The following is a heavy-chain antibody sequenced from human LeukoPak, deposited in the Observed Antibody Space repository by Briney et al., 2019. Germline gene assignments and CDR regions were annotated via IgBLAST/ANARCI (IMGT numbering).Heavy chain of an antibody. CDR2: IIPIFGTA. CDR1: GGTFSSYA. CDR3: ARDPGGTWGWFHFDY. V-gene: IGHV1-69*05. Sequence: ASVKVSCKASGGTFSSYAISWVRQAPGQGLEWMGRIIPIFGTANYAQKFQGRVTITTDESTSTAYMELSSLRSEDTAVYYCARDPGGTWGWFHFDYWGQGTLVTVPS. J-gene: IGHJ4*02. D-gene: IGHD2-15*01.